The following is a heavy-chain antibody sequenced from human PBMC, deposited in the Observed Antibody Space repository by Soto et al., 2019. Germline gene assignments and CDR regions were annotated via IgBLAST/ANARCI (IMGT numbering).Heavy chain of an antibody. CDR3: ATSAARDYYYYYHMDV. CDR1: GGSISSSNYY. V-gene: IGHV4-31*03. Sequence: PSETLSLTCTVSGGSISSSNYYWGWVRQPPGKGLEWIGYIYYSGSTHYNPSLKSRVTISVDTSKNQFSLKLSSVTAADTAVYYCATSAARDYYYYYHMDVWGKGTTVTVSS. J-gene: IGHJ6*03. D-gene: IGHD2-15*01. CDR2: IYYSGST.